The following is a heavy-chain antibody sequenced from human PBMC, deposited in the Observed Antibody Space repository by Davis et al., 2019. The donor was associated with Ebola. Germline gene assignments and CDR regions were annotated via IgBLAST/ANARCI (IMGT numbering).Heavy chain of an antibody. CDR3: ARVGLSSGWTFDS. CDR1: GASSSGYY. V-gene: IGHV4-34*01. D-gene: IGHD6-19*01. CDR2: VNDGGGG. J-gene: IGHJ4*02. Sequence: MPSETLSLTCAVYGASSSGYYWSWIRQSPEKGLEWIGEVNDGGGGTYNPSLKSRVTISIDKLRNQFSLKLNSVTAADTAVYYCARVGLSSGWTFDSWGQGTLVIVSS.